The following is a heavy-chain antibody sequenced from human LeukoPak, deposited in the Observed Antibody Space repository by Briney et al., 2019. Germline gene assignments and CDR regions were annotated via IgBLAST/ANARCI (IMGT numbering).Heavy chain of an antibody. D-gene: IGHD5-18*01. CDR2: INHRGST. V-gene: IGHV4-34*01. Sequence: TSETLSLTCAVYGGSFSGYYWSWIRQPPGKGLEWIGEINHRGSTNYNPSLKSRVTISVDTSKNQFSLKLSSVTAADTAVYYCARRLQLWFTQGFDYWGQGTLSPSPQ. CDR3: ARRLQLWFTQGFDY. J-gene: IGHJ4*02. CDR1: GGSFSGYY.